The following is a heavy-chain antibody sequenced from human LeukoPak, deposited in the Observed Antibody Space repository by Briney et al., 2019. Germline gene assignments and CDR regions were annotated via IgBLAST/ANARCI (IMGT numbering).Heavy chain of an antibody. Sequence: GGSLRLSCAASGFTFSNAWMSWVRQAPGKGLEWVGRIKSKTDGGTTVYAAPVKGRFTISRDDSKNTLYLQMNSLKTEDTAVYYCTTDRGYSYGYKTSILTNWGQGTLVTVSS. D-gene: IGHD5-18*01. CDR3: TTDRGYSYGYKTSILTN. CDR2: IKSKTDGGTT. V-gene: IGHV3-15*01. CDR1: GFTFSNAW. J-gene: IGHJ4*02.